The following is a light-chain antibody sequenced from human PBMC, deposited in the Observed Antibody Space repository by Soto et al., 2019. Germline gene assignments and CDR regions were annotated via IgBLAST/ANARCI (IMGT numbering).Light chain of an antibody. CDR3: QHMYTIPIT. Sequence: DTQMTQSPSSLSASLGDRVPIPCRASQSINGNLNWYQQKLGKAPKLLIYAASTLQSGVPSRFSGSGSGTDVTLTISSLQPEECATYYCQHMYTIPITFGQGTRLDIK. V-gene: IGKV1-39*01. CDR1: QSINGN. CDR2: AAS. J-gene: IGKJ5*01.